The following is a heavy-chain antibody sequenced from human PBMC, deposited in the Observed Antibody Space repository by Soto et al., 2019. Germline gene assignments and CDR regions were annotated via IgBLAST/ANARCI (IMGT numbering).Heavy chain of an antibody. Sequence: QLQLQESGPGLVKPSETLSLTCTVSGGSISSSSYYWGWIRQPPGKGLEWIGSIYYSGSTYYNPSLKSRVTMSVDTSKNQFSLKLSSVTAADTAVYYCARGRPRDFWSASYEYFHHWGPGILVTVSS. V-gene: IGHV4-39*01. CDR1: GGSISSSSYY. J-gene: IGHJ1*01. CDR2: IYYSGST. CDR3: ARGRPRDFWSASYEYFHH. D-gene: IGHD3-3*01.